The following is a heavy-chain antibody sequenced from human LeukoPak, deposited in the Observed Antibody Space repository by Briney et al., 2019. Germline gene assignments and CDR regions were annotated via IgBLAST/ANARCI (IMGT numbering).Heavy chain of an antibody. Sequence: ASVTVSFTASGYTFTSDYIHWVRQAPGQGLAWMGIINPSGGSTSYAQKFQGRVTMTRDTSTSTVYMELSSLRSEDTAVYYCARVGESGDGYNSFDYWGQGTLVTVSS. D-gene: IGHD5-24*01. CDR1: GYTFTSDY. J-gene: IGHJ4*02. CDR2: INPSGGST. V-gene: IGHV1-46*01. CDR3: ARVGESGDGYNSFDY.